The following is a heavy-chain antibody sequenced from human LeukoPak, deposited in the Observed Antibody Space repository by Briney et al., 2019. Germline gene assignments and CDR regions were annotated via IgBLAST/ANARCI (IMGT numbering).Heavy chain of an antibody. D-gene: IGHD2-15*01. Sequence: PGRSLGLSCAASGFTFSSYAMHWVRQAPGKGLEWVAVISYDGSNKYYADSVKGRFTISRDNSKNTLYLQMNSLRAEDTAVYYCARALVVVAATPDYWGQGTLVTVSS. CDR1: GFTFSSYA. V-gene: IGHV3-30-3*01. J-gene: IGHJ4*02. CDR2: ISYDGSNK. CDR3: ARALVVVAATPDY.